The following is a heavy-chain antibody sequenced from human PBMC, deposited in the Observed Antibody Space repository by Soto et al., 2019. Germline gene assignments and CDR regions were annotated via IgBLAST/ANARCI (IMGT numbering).Heavy chain of an antibody. D-gene: IGHD1-26*01. CDR3: ARGWEGAFDL. V-gene: IGHV4-39*02. CDR1: GGSISATSYY. CDR2: VYYNGRT. J-gene: IGHJ3*01. Sequence: SETLSLTCTVSGGSISATSYYWGWIRQPPGKGLEWIANVYYNGRTYYNPSLKSRVSISVDTSKNHFSLKLSSVTAADTAVYYCARGWEGAFDLWGQGTMVTVSS.